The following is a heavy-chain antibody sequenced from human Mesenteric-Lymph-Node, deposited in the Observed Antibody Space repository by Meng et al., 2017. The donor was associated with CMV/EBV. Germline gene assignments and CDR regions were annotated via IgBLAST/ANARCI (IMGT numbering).Heavy chain of an antibody. CDR2: IYYSGRT. CDR1: GDSITFGDYY. V-gene: IGHV4-30-4*01. J-gene: IGHJ5*02. Sequence: SETLSLTCTVSGDSITFGDYYWSWIRQPPGGGLEWIGHIYYSGRTYYNTSLNSRLTLSIDTSNNQFSLNLRSVTAADTAVYYCAGMHDWFDPWGPGTVVTVSS. CDR3: AGMHDWFDP.